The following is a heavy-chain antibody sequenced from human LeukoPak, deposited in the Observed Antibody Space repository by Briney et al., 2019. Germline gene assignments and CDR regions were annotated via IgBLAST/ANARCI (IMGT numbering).Heavy chain of an antibody. CDR1: GGSISSGDYY. Sequence: SQTLSLTCTVSGGSISSGDYYWSWIRQPPGKGLEWIGYIYYSGSTYYNPSLKSRVTISVDTSKNQFSLKLSSVTAADTAVYYCASGRNRAYYDFWSGYSLFAFDIWGQGTMVTVSS. CDR2: IYYSGST. D-gene: IGHD3-3*01. CDR3: ASGRNRAYYDFWSGYSLFAFDI. J-gene: IGHJ3*02. V-gene: IGHV4-30-4*08.